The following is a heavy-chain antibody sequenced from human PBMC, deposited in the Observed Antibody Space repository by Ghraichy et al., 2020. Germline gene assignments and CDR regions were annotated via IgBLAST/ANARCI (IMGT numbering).Heavy chain of an antibody. J-gene: IGHJ4*02. Sequence: GESLNISCAASGFTFSNAWMSWVRQAPGKGLEWVGRIKSKTDGGTTDYAAPVKGRFTISRDDSKNTLYLQMNSLKTEDTAVYYCTTEYIVVVVAATPSGYWGQGTLVTVSS. V-gene: IGHV3-15*01. CDR3: TTEYIVVVVAATPSGY. CDR2: IKSKTDGGTT. D-gene: IGHD2-15*01. CDR1: GFTFSNAW.